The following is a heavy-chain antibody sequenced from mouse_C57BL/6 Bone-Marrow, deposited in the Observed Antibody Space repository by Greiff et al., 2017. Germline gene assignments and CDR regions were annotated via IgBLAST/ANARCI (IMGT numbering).Heavy chain of an antibody. CDR2: SRNKANDYTT. Sequence: DVKLVESGGGLVQSGRSLRLSCATSGFTFSDFYMEWVRQAPGKGLEWIAASRNKANDYTTEYSASVKGRFIVSRDTSQSILYLQMNALRAEDTAIYYCARDAGGRSYPFAYWGQGTLVTVSA. CDR1: GFTFSDFY. CDR3: ARDAGGRSYPFAY. J-gene: IGHJ3*01. V-gene: IGHV7-1*01. D-gene: IGHD1-1*01.